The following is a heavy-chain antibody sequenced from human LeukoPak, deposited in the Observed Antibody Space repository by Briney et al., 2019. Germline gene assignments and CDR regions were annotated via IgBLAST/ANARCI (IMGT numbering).Heavy chain of an antibody. CDR1: GYTFTSYT. Sequence: GASVKVSCKASGYTFTSYTMNWVRQAPGQGLEWMGWINTNTGNPTYAQGFTGRFVSSLDTSVSTAYLQISSLKAEDTAVYYCARDSSSEESWFDPWGQGTLVTVSS. J-gene: IGHJ5*02. D-gene: IGHD3-22*01. V-gene: IGHV7-4-1*02. CDR2: INTNTGNP. CDR3: ARDSSSEESWFDP.